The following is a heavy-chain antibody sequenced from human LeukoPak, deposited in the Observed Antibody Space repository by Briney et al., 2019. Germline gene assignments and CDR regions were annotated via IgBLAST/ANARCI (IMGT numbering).Heavy chain of an antibody. Sequence: GESLKTPWKGSGYNFINYWIGWVRQMPGKGLELVGIIYPGDSDTRYSPAFQGQVTISADKSISTAYLQWNSLKASDTAMYYCARHYGSGNPWVDPWGQGTLVTVSS. CDR2: IYPGDSDT. D-gene: IGHD3-10*01. V-gene: IGHV5-51*01. J-gene: IGHJ5*02. CDR3: ARHYGSGNPWVDP. CDR1: GYNFINYW.